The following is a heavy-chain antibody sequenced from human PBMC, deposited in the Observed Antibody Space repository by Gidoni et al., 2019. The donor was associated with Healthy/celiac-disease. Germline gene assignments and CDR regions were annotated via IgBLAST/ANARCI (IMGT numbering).Heavy chain of an antibody. CDR2: INHSGST. CDR1: GGSFSGYY. Sequence: QVQLQQWGAGLLKPSETLSLTCAVYGGSFSGYYWSWIRQPPGKGLEWIGEINHSGSTNYNPSLKSRVTISVDTSKNQFSLKLSSVTAADTAVYYCARGGPGLRYFDWPPSRWYNWFDPWGQGTLVTVSS. D-gene: IGHD3-9*01. J-gene: IGHJ5*02. CDR3: ARGGPGLRYFDWPPSRWYNWFDP. V-gene: IGHV4-34*01.